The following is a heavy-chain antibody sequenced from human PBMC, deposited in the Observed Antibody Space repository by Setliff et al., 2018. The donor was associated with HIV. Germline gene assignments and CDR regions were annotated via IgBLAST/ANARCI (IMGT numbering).Heavy chain of an antibody. CDR2: IIPILGIE. CDR3: AREPGRGSSWYVGFSYYYYDMDV. V-gene: IGHV1-69*04. D-gene: IGHD6-13*01. Sequence: SVKVSCKASGGTFSSYTISWVRQAPGQGLEWMGRIIPILGIENYAQKFQGRVTITADKSTSTSYMELSSLRSEDTAVYYCAREPGRGSSWYVGFSYYYYDMDVWGNGTTVTVSS. CDR1: GGTFSSYT. J-gene: IGHJ6*03.